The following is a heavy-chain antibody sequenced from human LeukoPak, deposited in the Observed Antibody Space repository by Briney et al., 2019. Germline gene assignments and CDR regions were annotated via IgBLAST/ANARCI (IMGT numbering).Heavy chain of an antibody. D-gene: IGHD2/OR15-2a*01. CDR2: IYYSGNT. CDR3: ASGVRGYYFYDC. J-gene: IGHJ4*02. Sequence: SENLSLTCTVSGGSISSYYWSWIRQPPGKGLEWIGYIYYSGNTNYNPSLKSRVTISVDTSKNQFSLKLSSVTAADTAVYYCASGVRGYYFYDCWGQGTLVTVSS. CDR1: GGSISSYY. V-gene: IGHV4-59*01.